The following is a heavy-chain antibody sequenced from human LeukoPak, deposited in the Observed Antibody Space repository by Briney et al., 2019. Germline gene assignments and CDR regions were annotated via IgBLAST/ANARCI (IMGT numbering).Heavy chain of an antibody. Sequence: SVKVSCKASGGTFSSYAISWVRQAPGQGLEWMGGIIPIFGTANYAQKFQGRVTITADESTSTAYMELSSLRSEDTAVYYCARDRPATVAGTGTNWVDPWGQGTLVTVSS. D-gene: IGHD6-19*01. CDR2: IIPIFGTA. J-gene: IGHJ5*02. V-gene: IGHV1-69*13. CDR3: ARDRPATVAGTGTNWVDP. CDR1: GGTFSSYA.